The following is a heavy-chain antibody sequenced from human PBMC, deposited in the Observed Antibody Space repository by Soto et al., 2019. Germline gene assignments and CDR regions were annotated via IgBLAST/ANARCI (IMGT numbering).Heavy chain of an antibody. J-gene: IGHJ3*01. Sequence: QVQLQESGPGLVKPSGTLSLTCSVSGGSIRSSSWWTWLRQSPGKGLEWIGEIHHAGSTNYNPSFQSRVTMSADTSKNFFSLRLTSVTAADTAIYYCARASSFRGDFHVWCEGPAVTISS. D-gene: IGHD2-21*02. CDR1: GGSIRSSSW. V-gene: IGHV4-4*02. CDR3: ARASSFRGDFHV. CDR2: IHHAGST.